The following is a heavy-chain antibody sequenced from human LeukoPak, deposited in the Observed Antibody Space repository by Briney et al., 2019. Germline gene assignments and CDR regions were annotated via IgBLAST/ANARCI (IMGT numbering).Heavy chain of an antibody. J-gene: IGHJ4*02. CDR2: ISKSSDRI. CDR1: GFTFSSYS. Sequence: SGGSLRLSCAASGFTFSSYSMNWVRQAPGKGLEWVSYISKSSDRIYHADSVKGRFTISRDNAKNSLYLQMDRLRAEDTAVYYCARDLLNDEGSSYFFDQWGQGTLVTVSS. V-gene: IGHV3-48*04. CDR3: ARDLLNDEGSSYFFDQ. D-gene: IGHD2-2*01.